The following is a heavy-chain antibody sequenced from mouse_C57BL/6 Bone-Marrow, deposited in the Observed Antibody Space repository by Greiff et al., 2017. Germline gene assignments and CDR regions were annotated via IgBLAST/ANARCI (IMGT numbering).Heavy chain of an antibody. Sequence: QVQLQQPGAELVMPGASVTLSCTASGYTFTSYWMHWVKQRPGQGLEWIGEIDPSDSYTNYNQKFKGKSTLTVDKSSSTAYMQLSSLTSEDSAGYYWSGKYFDYWGQGTTLTVAS. J-gene: IGHJ2*01. V-gene: IGHV1-69*01. CDR2: IDPSDSYT. CDR3: SGKYFDY. CDR1: GYTFTSYW.